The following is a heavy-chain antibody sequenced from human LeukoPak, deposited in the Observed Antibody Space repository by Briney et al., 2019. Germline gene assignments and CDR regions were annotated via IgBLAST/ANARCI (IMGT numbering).Heavy chain of an antibody. CDR3: AKASGPSYFQH. D-gene: IGHD6-19*01. CDR2: ISYDGSNK. V-gene: IGHV3-30*18. Sequence: GGSLRLSCAASGFTFSSYGMHWVRQAPGKGLEWVAVISYDGSNKYYADSAKGRFTISRDNSKNTLYLQMNSLRAEDTAVYYCAKASGPSYFQHWGQGTLVTVSS. CDR1: GFTFSSYG. J-gene: IGHJ1*01.